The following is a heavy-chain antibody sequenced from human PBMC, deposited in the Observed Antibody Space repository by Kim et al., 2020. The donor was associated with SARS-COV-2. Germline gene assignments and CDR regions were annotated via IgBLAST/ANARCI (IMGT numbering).Heavy chain of an antibody. CDR2: ISAYNGKT. V-gene: IGHV1-18*01. J-gene: IGHJ4*02. CDR1: GYTFTSFG. Sequence: ASVKVSCKASGYTFTSFGVSWVRQAPGQGLEWMAWISAYNGKTNQAQKLQGRVTTTTDISTTTAYMELRSLRSDDTAVYYCVRDLGDYINGGVFFDYWGQGSLVTVSS. D-gene: IGHD4-4*01. CDR3: VRDLGDYINGGVFFDY.